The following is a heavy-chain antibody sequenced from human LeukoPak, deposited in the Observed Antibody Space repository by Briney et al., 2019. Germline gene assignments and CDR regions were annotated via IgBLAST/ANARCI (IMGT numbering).Heavy chain of an antibody. CDR2: INSDGSST. Sequence: GGSLRLSCAASGFTFSNYAMTWVRQAPGKGLVWVSRINSDGSSTTYADSVKGRFTISRDNAKNTAYLQMNSLRGEDTAVYFCARDWHYAMDVWGQGTTVTVSS. J-gene: IGHJ6*02. CDR3: ARDWHYAMDV. CDR1: GFTFSNYA. V-gene: IGHV3-74*01.